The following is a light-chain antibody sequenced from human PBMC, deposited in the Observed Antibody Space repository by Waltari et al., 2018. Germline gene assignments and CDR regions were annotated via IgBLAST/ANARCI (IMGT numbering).Light chain of an antibody. V-gene: IGLV2-8*01. CDR2: EVS. Sequence: QSALTQPPSASGSPGQSVTISCTGTSSDIGGYHYVSWIQQHPGKAPKLMIYEVSNRPSGVPDRFSGSKSGNTAYLTVSGLQAEDEADYYCSSYADSNNYVFGTGTKVTVL. CDR3: SSYADSNNYV. CDR1: SSDIGGYHY. J-gene: IGLJ1*01.